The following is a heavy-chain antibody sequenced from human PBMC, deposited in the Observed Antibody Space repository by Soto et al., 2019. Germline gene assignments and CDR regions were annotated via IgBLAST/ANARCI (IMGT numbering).Heavy chain of an antibody. D-gene: IGHD5-12*01. CDR1: GGTFSSYA. J-gene: IGHJ6*02. CDR3: ARDGGYSGYARGYYGMDV. Sequence: ASVKVSCKASGGTFSSYAISWVRQAPGQGLEWMGGIIPIFGTANYAQKFQGRVTITADESTSTAYMELSSLRSEDTAGYYCARDGGYSGYARGYYGMDVWGQGTTVTVSS. CDR2: IIPIFGTA. V-gene: IGHV1-69*13.